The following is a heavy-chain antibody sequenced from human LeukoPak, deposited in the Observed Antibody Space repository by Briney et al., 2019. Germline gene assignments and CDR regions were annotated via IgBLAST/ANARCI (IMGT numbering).Heavy chain of an antibody. CDR1: GFTFNQYG. J-gene: IGHJ6*03. D-gene: IGHD3-10*01. V-gene: IGHV3-30*02. CDR2: IRYDGRDQ. Sequence: GGSLRLSCAASGFTFNQYGMEWVRQAPGKGPEWVAFIRYDGRDQYYADSVKARFTISRDNSKNTLFLQMNNLRAEDTAVYYCVKVAGTVVRGPRFSMDVWGKGTTIIISS. CDR3: VKVAGTVVRGPRFSMDV.